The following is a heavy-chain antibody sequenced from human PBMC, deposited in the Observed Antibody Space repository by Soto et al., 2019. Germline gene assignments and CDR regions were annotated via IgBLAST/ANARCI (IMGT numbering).Heavy chain of an antibody. CDR2: ISAFNGNT. Sequence: QVQLVQSGAEVKKPGASVKVSCKASGYPFSSYGISWVRQAPGQGLEWMGWISAFNGNTNYAQKPQGRVTMTTDTSTSTVYMELRSLKSDDTAVYYCARESRGWSRGEFDYWGQGTLVIVSS. J-gene: IGHJ4*02. V-gene: IGHV1-18*01. D-gene: IGHD6-19*01. CDR3: ARESRGWSRGEFDY. CDR1: GYPFSSYG.